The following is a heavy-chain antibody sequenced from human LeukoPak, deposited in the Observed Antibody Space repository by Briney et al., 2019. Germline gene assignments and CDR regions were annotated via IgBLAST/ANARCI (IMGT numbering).Heavy chain of an antibody. J-gene: IGHJ4*02. CDR2: ISYDGSNK. D-gene: IGHD6-13*01. V-gene: IGHV3-30*03. Sequence: GGSLRLSCAASGFTFSSYGMHWVRQAPGKGLEWVTVISYDGSNKYYADSVKGRFTISRDNAKNSLYLQMNSLRAEDTAVYYCAREDSSWANDYWGQGTLVTVSS. CDR1: GFTFSSYG. CDR3: AREDSSWANDY.